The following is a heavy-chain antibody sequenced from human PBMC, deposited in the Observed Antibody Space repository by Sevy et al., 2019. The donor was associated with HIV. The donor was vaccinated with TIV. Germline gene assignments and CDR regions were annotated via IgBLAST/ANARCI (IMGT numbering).Heavy chain of an antibody. CDR3: ARIKGASSSYAMDV. CDR1: GLTVGSLS. V-gene: IGHV3-53*01. D-gene: IGHD2-2*01. CDR2: IYSAGTT. Sequence: GGSMRLSCVASGLTVGSLSINWVRPAPGKGLEWVSLIYSAGTTFYSDSVKGRFTISRDNSNNTLDLQMNSLRAEDTAIYYCARIKGASSSYAMDVWGQGTTVTVSS. J-gene: IGHJ6*02.